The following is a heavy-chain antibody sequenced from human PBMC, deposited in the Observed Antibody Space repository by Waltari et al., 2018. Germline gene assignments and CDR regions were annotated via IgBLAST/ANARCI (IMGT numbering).Heavy chain of an antibody. J-gene: IGHJ4*02. Sequence: EVQLVESGGGLVQPGGSLRLSCAASGFTFSSYWMHWVRHAPGKGLVWVSRINSDGSSTSYADSVKGRFTISRDNAKNTLYLQMNSLRAEDTAVYYCARGSGYYYDSSGFDYWGQGTLVTVSS. V-gene: IGHV3-74*01. CDR1: GFTFSSYW. CDR2: INSDGSST. CDR3: ARGSGYYYDSSGFDY. D-gene: IGHD3-22*01.